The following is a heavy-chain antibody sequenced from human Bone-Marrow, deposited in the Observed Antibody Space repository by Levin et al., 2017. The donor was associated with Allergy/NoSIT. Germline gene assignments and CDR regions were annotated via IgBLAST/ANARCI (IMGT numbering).Heavy chain of an antibody. CDR1: GFTFSSFT. J-gene: IGHJ4*02. Sequence: GGSLRLSCAASGFTFSSFTMHWVRQAPGKGLEWVAFMSYDGDNKYYADSVRGRFTISRDNSKNTPYLQMNSLRGDDPGLYYCARDRDYWSGKDVDYWGQGTLVTVSS. CDR2: MSYDGDNK. CDR3: ARDRDYWSGKDVDY. D-gene: IGHD3-3*01. V-gene: IGHV3-30-3*01.